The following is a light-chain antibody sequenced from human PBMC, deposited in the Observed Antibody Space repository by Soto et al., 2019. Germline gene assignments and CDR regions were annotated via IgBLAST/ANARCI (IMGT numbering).Light chain of an antibody. Sequence: QSALTQSASVSGSPGKSITISCTGTSSDIGGYNYVSWYQQHPGKAPKLIIYEVSDRPSGISNRFSGSKSGNTASLTISGLQADDEADYYCSSYTSSATRVFGGGTKLTVL. CDR3: SSYTSSATRV. CDR1: SSDIGGYNY. V-gene: IGLV2-14*01. J-gene: IGLJ3*02. CDR2: EVS.